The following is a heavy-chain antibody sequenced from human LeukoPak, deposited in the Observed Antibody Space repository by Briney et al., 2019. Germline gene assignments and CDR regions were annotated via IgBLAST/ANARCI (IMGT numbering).Heavy chain of an antibody. Sequence: GGSLRLSCAASGFTFGSYSMNWVRQAPGKGLEWVSSISSSSSYIYYADSVKGRFTISRDNAKNSLYLQMNSLRAEDTAVYYCARPAEYYYDSSGYHDAFDIWGQGTMVTVSS. D-gene: IGHD3-22*01. J-gene: IGHJ3*02. V-gene: IGHV3-21*01. CDR2: ISSSSSYI. CDR1: GFTFGSYS. CDR3: ARPAEYYYDSSGYHDAFDI.